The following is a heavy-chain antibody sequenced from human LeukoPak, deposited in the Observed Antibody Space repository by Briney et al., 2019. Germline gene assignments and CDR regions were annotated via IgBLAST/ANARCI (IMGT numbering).Heavy chain of an antibody. V-gene: IGHV3-21*01. Sequence: GGSLRLSCAASGFTFSSYSMNWVRQAPGKGLGWVSSISSSSSYIYYADSVKGRFTISRDNAKNSLYLQMNSLRAEDTAVYYCARDESYSYGHDYWGQGTLVTVSS. J-gene: IGHJ4*02. CDR1: GFTFSSYS. CDR3: ARDESYSYGHDY. D-gene: IGHD5-18*01. CDR2: ISSSSSYI.